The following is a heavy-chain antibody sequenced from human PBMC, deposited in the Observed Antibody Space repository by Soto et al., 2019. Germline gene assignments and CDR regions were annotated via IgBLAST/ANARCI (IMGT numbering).Heavy chain of an antibody. D-gene: IGHD3-16*02. CDR1: GFTFSSYS. Sequence: GGSLRLSCAASGFTFSSYSMNWVRQAPGKGLEWVSSISSSSSYIYYADSVKGRFTISRDNAKNSLYLQMNSLRAEDTAVYYCARDFSDYVWGSYRQFDYRGQGTLVTVSS. J-gene: IGHJ4*02. V-gene: IGHV3-21*01. CDR3: ARDFSDYVWGSYRQFDY. CDR2: ISSSSSYI.